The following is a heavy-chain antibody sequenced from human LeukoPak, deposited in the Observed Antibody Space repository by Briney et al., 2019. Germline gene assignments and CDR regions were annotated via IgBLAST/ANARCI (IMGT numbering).Heavy chain of an antibody. Sequence: GGSLRLSCAASGFTFSSYAMHWVRQAPGKGLEWVAVISYDGSNKYYADSVKGRFTISRDNSKNTLYLQMNSLRAEDTAVYYCARDSLWGAFDIWGQGTMVTVSS. J-gene: IGHJ3*02. V-gene: IGHV3-30-3*01. D-gene: IGHD3-10*01. CDR3: ARDSLWGAFDI. CDR1: GFTFSSYA. CDR2: ISYDGSNK.